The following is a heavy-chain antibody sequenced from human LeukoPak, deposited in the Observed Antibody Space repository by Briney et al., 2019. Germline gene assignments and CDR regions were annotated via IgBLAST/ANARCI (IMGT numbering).Heavy chain of an antibody. V-gene: IGHV1-46*01. Sequence: ASVKVSCKASGYTFTSYYMHWVRQAPGQGLEWMGIINPSGGSTSYAQKFQGRVTMTRDTFTSTVYMELSSLRSEDTAVYYCARDGGIAVAGRTLAYGMDVWGKGTTVTVSS. J-gene: IGHJ6*04. CDR2: INPSGGST. D-gene: IGHD6-19*01. CDR1: GYTFTSYY. CDR3: ARDGGIAVAGRTLAYGMDV.